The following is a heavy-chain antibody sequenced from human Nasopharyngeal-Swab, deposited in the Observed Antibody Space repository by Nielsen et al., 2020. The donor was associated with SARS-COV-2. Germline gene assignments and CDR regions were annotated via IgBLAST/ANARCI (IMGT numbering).Heavy chain of an antibody. CDR3: ARVGTDIAARQDYYYYGMDV. CDR2: ISYDGSNK. V-gene: IGHV3-30-3*01. CDR1: GFTFSSYA. D-gene: IGHD6-6*01. J-gene: IGHJ6*02. Sequence: GESLKISCAASGFTFSSYAMHWVRQAPGKGLEWVAVISYDGSNKYYADSVKGRFTISRDNSKNTLYLQMNSLRAEDTAVYYCARVGTDIAARQDYYYYGMDVWGQGTTVTVSS.